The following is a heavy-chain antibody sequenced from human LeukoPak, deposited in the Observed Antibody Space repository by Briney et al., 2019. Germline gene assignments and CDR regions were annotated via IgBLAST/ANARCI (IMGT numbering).Heavy chain of an antibody. J-gene: IGHJ6*03. CDR2: IYYSGST. D-gene: IGHD3-10*01. Sequence: PSETLSLTCAIYGGSFSGYYWSWIRQPPGKGLEWIGSIYYSGSTYYNPSLKSRVTISVDTSKNQFSLKLSSVTAADTAVYYCARAASLGFRYYYYYMDVWGKGTTVTIS. V-gene: IGHV4-34*01. CDR3: ARAASLGFRYYYYYMDV. CDR1: GGSFSGYY.